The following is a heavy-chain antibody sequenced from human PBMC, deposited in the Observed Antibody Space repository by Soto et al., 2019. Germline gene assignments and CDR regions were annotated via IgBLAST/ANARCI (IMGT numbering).Heavy chain of an antibody. CDR2: IYYSGST. V-gene: IGHV4-30-4*01. D-gene: IGHD3-22*01. J-gene: IGHJ3*02. CDR3: ASDSSGYYRSIAFDI. CDR1: GGSISSGDYY. Sequence: SETLSLTCTVSGGSISSGDYYWSWIRQPPGKGLEWIGYIYYSGSTYYNPSLKSRVTISVDPSKNQFSLKLSSVTAADTAVYYCASDSSGYYRSIAFDIWGQGTMVTVSS.